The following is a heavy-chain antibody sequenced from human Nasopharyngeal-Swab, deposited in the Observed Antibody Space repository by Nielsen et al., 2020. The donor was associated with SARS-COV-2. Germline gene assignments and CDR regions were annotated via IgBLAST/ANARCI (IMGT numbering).Heavy chain of an antibody. J-gene: IGHJ6*02. V-gene: IGHV4-34*01. D-gene: IGHD2-2*01. CDR3: ARTDIGVVPAATTQRKSGMDV. CDR2: INHSGST. Sequence: SETLSLTCAVYGGSFSGYSWSWLRQPPGKGLEWIGEINHSGSTNYNPSLKSRVTISVDTSKNQFSLKLRSVTAADTAVYYCARTDIGVVPAATTQRKSGMDVWGQGTTVTVSS. CDR1: GGSFSGYS.